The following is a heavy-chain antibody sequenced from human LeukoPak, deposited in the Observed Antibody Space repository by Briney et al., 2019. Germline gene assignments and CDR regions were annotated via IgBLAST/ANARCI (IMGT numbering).Heavy chain of an antibody. V-gene: IGHV3-23*01. D-gene: IGHD2-2*01. CDR1: GFTFNSHD. CDR2: VSDSGGST. Sequence: GGSLRLSCAASGFTFNSHDMTWVRQAPGKGLEWVSTVSDSGGSTYYADSVKGRFTIARDNSKNTLYLQMNSLRAEDTAVYYCAKDGRGSTTSGGYWGQGTLVTVSS. J-gene: IGHJ4*02. CDR3: AKDGRGSTTSGGY.